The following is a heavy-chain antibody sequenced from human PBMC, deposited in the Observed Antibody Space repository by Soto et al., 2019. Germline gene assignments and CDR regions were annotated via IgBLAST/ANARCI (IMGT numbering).Heavy chain of an antibody. CDR1: GFTFSSYS. V-gene: IGHV3-21*01. CDR2: ISSSSSYI. CDR3: ARDDYGDYEGYLDAFDI. J-gene: IGHJ3*02. D-gene: IGHD4-17*01. Sequence: PGGSLRLSCAASGFTFSSYSMNWVRQAPGKGLEWVSSISSSSSYIYYADSVKGRFTISRDNAKNSLYLQMNSLRAEDTAVYYCARDDYGDYEGYLDAFDIWGQGTMVTVS.